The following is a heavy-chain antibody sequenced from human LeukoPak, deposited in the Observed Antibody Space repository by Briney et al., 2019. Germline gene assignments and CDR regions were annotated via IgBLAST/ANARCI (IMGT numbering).Heavy chain of an antibody. CDR3: ARLPPYYDFWSGYYVFSPSELNYGMDV. J-gene: IGHJ6*02. Sequence: GASVKVSCKASGYTFTGYYMHWVRQAPGQGLEWMGWINPNSGGTNYAQKFQGRVTMTRDTSISTAYMELSRLRSDDTAVYYCARLPPYYDFWSGYYVFSPSELNYGMDVWGQGTTVTVSS. CDR2: INPNSGGT. D-gene: IGHD3-3*01. CDR1: GYTFTGYY. V-gene: IGHV1-2*02.